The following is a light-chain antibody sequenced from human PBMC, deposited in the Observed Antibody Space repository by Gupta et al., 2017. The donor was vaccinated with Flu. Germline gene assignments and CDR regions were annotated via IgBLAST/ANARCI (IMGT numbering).Light chain of an antibody. Sequence: SYVLTQPPSASVAPRTTARITCGGNNIGSKSVHCYQQKAGQAPVLVLYEDRDRPPGIPVPFSVSNSENTATLTLSRVEAGDEADYSYQVWDCSSDLVLFGGGTKLTVL. V-gene: IGLV3-21*03. CDR1: NIGSKS. J-gene: IGLJ2*01. CDR3: QVWDCSSDLVL. CDR2: EDR.